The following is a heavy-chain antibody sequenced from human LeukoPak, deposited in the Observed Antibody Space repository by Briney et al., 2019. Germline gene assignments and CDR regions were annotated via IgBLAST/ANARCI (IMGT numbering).Heavy chain of an antibody. CDR3: ASQLPYFDY. D-gene: IGHD2-21*01. V-gene: IGHV3-7*05. Sequence: GGSLRLSCAASGFTFSNYWMSWVRQAPGTGLEWVANIKQGGGEKYYVDSVKGRFTISRDNAKNSLYLQMNSLRAEDTAVYYCASQLPYFDYWGQGTLVTVSS. CDR2: IKQGGGEK. J-gene: IGHJ4*02. CDR1: GFTFSNYW.